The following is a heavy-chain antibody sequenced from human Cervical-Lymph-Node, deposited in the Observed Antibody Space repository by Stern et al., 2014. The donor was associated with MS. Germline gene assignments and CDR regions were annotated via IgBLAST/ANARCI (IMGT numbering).Heavy chain of an antibody. D-gene: IGHD4-17*01. Sequence: EVQLVESGAEVKKPGESLKISCKGSGYSFKANWIAWVRQMPGKGLEWMGIIYPGDSDTRYSPSLQGQVTIAADKSISTAYLQWSSLKASDTAMYYCARDYGDYAFDYWGQGTLVTGSS. CDR1: GYSFKANW. CDR3: ARDYGDYAFDY. J-gene: IGHJ4*02. V-gene: IGHV5-51*01. CDR2: IYPGDSDT.